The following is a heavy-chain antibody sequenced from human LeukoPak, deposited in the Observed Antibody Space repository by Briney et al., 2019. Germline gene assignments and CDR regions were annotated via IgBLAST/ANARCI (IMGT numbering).Heavy chain of an antibody. V-gene: IGHV1-8*03. D-gene: IGHD2-2*01. CDR3: ARIISIYCSSTSCQKYAFDI. CDR1: GYTFTSYD. J-gene: IGHJ3*02. CDR2: MNPNSGNT. Sequence: ASVKVSCKASGYTFTSYDINWVRQATGQGLEWMGWMNPNSGNTGYAQKFQGRVTITRNTSISTAYMELSSLRSEDTAVYYCARIISIYCSSTSCQKYAFDIWGQGTMVTVSS.